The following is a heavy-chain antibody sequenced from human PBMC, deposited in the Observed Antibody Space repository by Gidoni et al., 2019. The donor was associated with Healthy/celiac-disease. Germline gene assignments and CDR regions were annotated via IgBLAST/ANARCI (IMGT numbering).Heavy chain of an antibody. CDR2: ISSSSSYI. CDR1: GFTSSRHS. Sequence: ELQLVESGGGLVKPGGSLRLSCAASGFTSSRHSMNWVRQAPGKGLEWVSSISSSSSYIYYADSVKGRFTISRDNAKNSLYLQMNSLRAEDTAVYYCARGPYYYDSSGYSYYFDYWGQGTLVTVSS. V-gene: IGHV3-21*01. CDR3: ARGPYYYDSSGYSYYFDY. J-gene: IGHJ4*02. D-gene: IGHD3-22*01.